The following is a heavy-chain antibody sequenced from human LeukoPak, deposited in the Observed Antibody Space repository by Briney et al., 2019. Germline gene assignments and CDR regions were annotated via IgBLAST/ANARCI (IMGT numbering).Heavy chain of an antibody. CDR2: INPNSGGT. Sequence: ASVKVSCKASGYTFTGYYMHWVRQAPGQGLEWMGWINPNSGGTNYAQKFQGRVTMTRDTSISTAYMELSRLRSDDTAVYYCAREDDSSGKDAFDIWGQGTMVTVSS. CDR1: GYTFTGYY. CDR3: AREDDSSGKDAFDI. V-gene: IGHV1-2*02. D-gene: IGHD3-22*01. J-gene: IGHJ3*02.